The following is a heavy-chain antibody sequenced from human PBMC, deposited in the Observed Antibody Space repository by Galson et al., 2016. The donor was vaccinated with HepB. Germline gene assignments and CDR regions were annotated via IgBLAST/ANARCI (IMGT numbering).Heavy chain of an antibody. Sequence: SVKVSCKASGYTFGSSLIYWLRQAPGQRLEWMGWINAADGDTKYSQKFQGRLTITRDTSATTAYMELSSLRSEDTAVYYCAREGVTVDAWFRYKWFDPWDQGTLVTVSS. CDR1: GYTFGSSL. CDR3: AREGVTVDAWFRYKWFDP. J-gene: IGHJ5*02. V-gene: IGHV1-3*01. D-gene: IGHD3-22*01. CDR2: INAADGDT.